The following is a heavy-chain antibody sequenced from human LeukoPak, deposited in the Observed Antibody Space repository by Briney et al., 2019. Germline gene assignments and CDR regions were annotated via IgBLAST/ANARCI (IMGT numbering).Heavy chain of an antibody. CDR3: AKDSDYDSSGYYYVGYDY. J-gene: IGHJ4*02. Sequence: PGGSLRLSCTGSGFTFSDYAMSWVRQAPGKGLEWVSAISGSGGSTYYADSVKGRFTISRDNSKNTLYLQMNSLRAEDTAVYYCAKDSDYDSSGYYYVGYDYWGQGTLVTVSS. D-gene: IGHD3-22*01. CDR2: ISGSGGST. V-gene: IGHV3-23*01. CDR1: GFTFSDYA.